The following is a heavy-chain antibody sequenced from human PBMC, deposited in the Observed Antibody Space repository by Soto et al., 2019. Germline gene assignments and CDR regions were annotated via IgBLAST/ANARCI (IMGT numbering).Heavy chain of an antibody. CDR3: ATAIEYSSSSGGMIGY. Sequence: SETLSLTCTVSGGSISSGGYYWSWIRQHPGKGLEWIGYIYYSGSTYYNPSLKSRVTISVDTSKNQFSLKLSSVTAADTAVYYCATAIEYSSSSGGMIGYWGQGTLVTVSS. D-gene: IGHD6-6*01. CDR2: IYYSGST. V-gene: IGHV4-31*03. J-gene: IGHJ4*02. CDR1: GGSISSGGYY.